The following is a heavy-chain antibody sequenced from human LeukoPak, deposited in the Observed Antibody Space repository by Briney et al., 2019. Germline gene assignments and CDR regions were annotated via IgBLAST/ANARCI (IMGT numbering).Heavy chain of an antibody. CDR1: GFTFNGYA. J-gene: IGHJ4*02. CDR3: VKVDYYDY. CDR2: ISSNGGST. Sequence: GGSLRLSCSASGFTFNGYAMHWVRQAPGKGLEYVSGISSNGGSTYYADSVKGRFTISRDNSKNTLYLQMRSLRGEDTAVYYCVKVDYYDYWGQGTLVTVSS. V-gene: IGHV3-64D*06.